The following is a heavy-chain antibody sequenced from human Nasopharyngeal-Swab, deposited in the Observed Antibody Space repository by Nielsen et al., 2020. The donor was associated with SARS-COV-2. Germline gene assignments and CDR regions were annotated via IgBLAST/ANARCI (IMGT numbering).Heavy chain of an antibody. CDR1: GFTFSSYA. D-gene: IGHD3-3*01. V-gene: IGHV3-30-3*01. CDR3: ARVGLRFLEWLYNYYFDY. CDR2: ISYDGSNK. J-gene: IGHJ4*02. Sequence: GESLKISCAASGFTFSSYAMHWVRQAPGKGLEWVAVISYDGSNKYYADSVKGRFTISRDNSKNTLYLQMNSLRAEDTAVYYCARVGLRFLEWLYNYYFDYWGQGTLVPSPQ.